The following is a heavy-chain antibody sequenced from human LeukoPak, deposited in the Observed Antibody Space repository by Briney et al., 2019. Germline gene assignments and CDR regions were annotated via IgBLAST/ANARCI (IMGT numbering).Heavy chain of an antibody. J-gene: IGHJ6*03. CDR3: ARVVRYFDWLLYPDYYYYMDV. V-gene: IGHV3-66*01. CDR2: IYSGGST. Sequence: GGSLRLSCAASGFTVSSNYMSWVRQAPGKGLEWVSVIYSGGSTYYADSVKGRFTISRDNSKNTLYLQMNSLRAEDTAVYYCARVVRYFDWLLYPDYYYYMDVWGKGTTVTVSS. CDR1: GFTVSSNY. D-gene: IGHD3-9*01.